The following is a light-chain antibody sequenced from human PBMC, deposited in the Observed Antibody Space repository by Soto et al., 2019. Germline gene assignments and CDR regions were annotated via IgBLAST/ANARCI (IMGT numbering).Light chain of an antibody. CDR1: SSDVGGYNH. V-gene: IGLV2-14*01. J-gene: IGLJ3*02. Sequence: QSVVTQPASVSGSPGQSIAISCTGTSSDVGGYNHVSWYQQQPGKAPKLVIYDVSNRPSGVSDRFSGSKSGNTASLTISGLQTEDEADYYCSSYTSSSTPEFGGGTKVTVL. CDR3: SSYTSSSTPE. CDR2: DVS.